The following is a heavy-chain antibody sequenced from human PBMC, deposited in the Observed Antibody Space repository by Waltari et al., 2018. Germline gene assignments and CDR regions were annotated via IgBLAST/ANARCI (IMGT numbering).Heavy chain of an antibody. V-gene: IGHV4-59*01. Sequence: QVQLQESGPGLVKPSETLSLTCTVSGGSISSYYWSWIRQPPGKGLEWIGYIYYSGSTNYIPSHKSRVTIAVDTSKTQFSLKLSSVTAADTAVYYCARESVAARAGYYYYYMDVWGKGTTVTVSS. J-gene: IGHJ6*03. CDR2: IYYSGST. CDR1: GGSISSYY. D-gene: IGHD6-6*01. CDR3: ARESVAARAGYYYYYMDV.